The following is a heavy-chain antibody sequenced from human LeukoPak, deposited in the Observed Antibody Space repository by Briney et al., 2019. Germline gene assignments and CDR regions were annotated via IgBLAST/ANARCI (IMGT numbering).Heavy chain of an antibody. CDR3: ARGYDSSGYYLTGPFDY. D-gene: IGHD3-22*01. CDR1: GGSISSGGYS. J-gene: IGHJ4*02. CDR2: IYHSGST. Sequence: PSETLSLTCTVSGGSISSGGYSWSWIRQPPGKGLEWIGYIYHSGSTYYNPSLKSRVTISVDMSKNQFSLKLSSVTAADTAVYYCARGYDSSGYYLTGPFDYWGQGTLVTVSS. V-gene: IGHV4-30-2*01.